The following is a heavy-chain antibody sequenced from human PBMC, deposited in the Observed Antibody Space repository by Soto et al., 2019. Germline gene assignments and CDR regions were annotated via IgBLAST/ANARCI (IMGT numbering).Heavy chain of an antibody. V-gene: IGHV4-59*01. CDR1: GASMESYH. D-gene: IGHD1-1*01. Sequence: SETLSLTCDVSGASMESYHWTWLRRPPGKGLEWIGWVYYTGRTNYRSSLENRATISTDTSKNQFSLTLTSVTSDDTAIYYCARERWEHDWNLSDAFDLWGQGTMVTVSS. J-gene: IGHJ3*01. CDR3: ARERWEHDWNLSDAFDL. CDR2: VYYTGRT.